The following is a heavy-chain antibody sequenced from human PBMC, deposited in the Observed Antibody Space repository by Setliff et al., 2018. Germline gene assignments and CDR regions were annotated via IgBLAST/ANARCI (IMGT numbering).Heavy chain of an antibody. V-gene: IGHV3-23*01. CDR1: GFTFSSYA. CDR2: ISGSGGST. Sequence: PGGSLRLSCAASGFTFSSYAMSWVRQAPGKGLEWVSAISGSGGSTYYADSVKGRSTISRDNSKNTLYLQMNSLRAEDTAVYYCAKEKGSSSWYRVYYFDYWGQGTLVTVSS. J-gene: IGHJ4*02. CDR3: AKEKGSSSWYRVYYFDY. D-gene: IGHD6-13*01.